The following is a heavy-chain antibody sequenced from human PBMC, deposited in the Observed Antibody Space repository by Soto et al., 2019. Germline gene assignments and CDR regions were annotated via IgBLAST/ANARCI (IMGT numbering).Heavy chain of an antibody. V-gene: IGHV4-34*01. Sequence: SETLSLTCAVYGGSFSGYYWSWIRQPPGKGLEWIGEINRSGTTNYNPSLKSRVTLSVDTSKNQSSLKLSSVTAADTAVYYCASQQQVAPYVNYWGQGTLVTVSS. J-gene: IGHJ4*02. D-gene: IGHD6-13*01. CDR1: GGSFSGYY. CDR2: INRSGTT. CDR3: ASQQQVAPYVNY.